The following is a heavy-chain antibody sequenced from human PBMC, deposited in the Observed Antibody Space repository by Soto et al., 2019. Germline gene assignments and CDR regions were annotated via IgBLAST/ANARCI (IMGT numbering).Heavy chain of an antibody. CDR2: IYYSGST. V-gene: IGHV4-61*01. Sequence: PSETLSLTCTVSGGSVSSGSYYWSWLRQPPGKGLEWIGYIYYSGSTNYNPSLKSRVTISVDTSKNQFSLKLSSVTAADTAVYYCARSRYDSSGYYPENWFDPWGQGTLVTVSS. CDR1: GGSVSSGSYY. D-gene: IGHD3-22*01. J-gene: IGHJ5*02. CDR3: ARSRYDSSGYYPENWFDP.